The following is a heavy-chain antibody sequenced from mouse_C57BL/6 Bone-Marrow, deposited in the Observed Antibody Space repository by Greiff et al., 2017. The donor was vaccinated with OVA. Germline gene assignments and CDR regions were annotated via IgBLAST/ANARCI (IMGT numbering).Heavy chain of an antibody. CDR2: IYPSDSET. J-gene: IGHJ2*01. CDR3: AREGGLRRFDY. CDR1: GYTFTSYW. V-gene: IGHV1-61*01. D-gene: IGHD2-4*01. Sequence: QVQLQQPGAELVRPGSSVKLSCKASGYTFTSYWMDWVKQRPGQGLEWIGNIYPSDSETHYNQKFKDKATLTVDKSSSTAYMQLSSLTSEDSAVYYCAREGGLRRFDYWGQGTTLTVSS.